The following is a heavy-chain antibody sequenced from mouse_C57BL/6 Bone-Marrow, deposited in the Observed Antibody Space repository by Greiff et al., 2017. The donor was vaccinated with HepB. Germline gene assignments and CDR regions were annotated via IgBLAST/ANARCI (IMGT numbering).Heavy chain of an antibody. Sequence: QVQLQQPGAELVKPGASVKLSCKASGYTFTSYWMPWVKQRPGQGLEWIGEIDPSDSYTNYTEKFKGKVTLTVDTSSSTAYMQLSSLTSEDSAVYYCARDYSNSWWYFDVWGTGTTVTVSS. V-gene: IGHV1-50*01. CDR1: GYTFTSYW. D-gene: IGHD2-5*01. CDR2: IDPSDSYT. CDR3: ARDYSNSWWYFDV. J-gene: IGHJ1*03.